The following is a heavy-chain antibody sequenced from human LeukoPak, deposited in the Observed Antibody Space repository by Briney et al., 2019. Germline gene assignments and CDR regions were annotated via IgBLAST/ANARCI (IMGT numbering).Heavy chain of an antibody. D-gene: IGHD1-26*01. CDR1: GFTFSNAW. CDR2: IKSKTDGGTT. J-gene: IGHJ4*02. Sequence: PGGSLRLSCAASGFTFSNAWMSWVRQAPGKGLEWVGHIKSKTDGGTTDYAAPVKGRFTISRDDSKNTLYLQMNSLKTEDTAVYYCTTDSGPPSGYFDYWGQGTLVTVSS. CDR3: TTDSGPPSGYFDY. V-gene: IGHV3-15*01.